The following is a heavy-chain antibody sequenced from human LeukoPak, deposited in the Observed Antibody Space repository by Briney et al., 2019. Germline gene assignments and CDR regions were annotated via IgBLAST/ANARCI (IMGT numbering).Heavy chain of an antibody. CDR1: GYSISSGYY. CDR2: IYTSGST. Sequence: SETLSLTCTVSGYSISSGYYWGWIRQPPGKGLEWIGRIYTSGSTNYNPSLKSRVTISVDTSKNQFSLKLSSVTAADTAVYYCAGGILTGRFDYWGQGTLVTVPS. CDR3: AGGILTGRFDY. J-gene: IGHJ4*02. V-gene: IGHV4-38-2*02. D-gene: IGHD3-9*01.